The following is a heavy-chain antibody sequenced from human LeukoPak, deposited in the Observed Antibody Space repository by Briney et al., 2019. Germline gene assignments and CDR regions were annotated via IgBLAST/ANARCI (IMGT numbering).Heavy chain of an antibody. D-gene: IGHD3-16*01. Sequence: GGSLRLSCAASGFTFSSYGMHWVRQAPSKGLEWVAVISYDGSNKYYADSVKGRFTISRDNSKNTLYLQMNSLRAEDTAVYYCAKDLGGTDYWGQGTLVTVSS. V-gene: IGHV3-30*18. J-gene: IGHJ4*02. CDR1: GFTFSSYG. CDR2: ISYDGSNK. CDR3: AKDLGGTDY.